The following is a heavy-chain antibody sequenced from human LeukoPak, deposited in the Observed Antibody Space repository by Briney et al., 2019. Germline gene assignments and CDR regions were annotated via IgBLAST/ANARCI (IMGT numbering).Heavy chain of an antibody. Sequence: GGSLRLSCAASGFTFSSYGMHWVRQAPGKVLGRVAFIRNDGSNKYYADSVKGRFTISRDNSKNTLYLQMNSLRAEDTAVYYCAKDPTGKYYYDSSGYYDYWGQGTLVTVSS. J-gene: IGHJ4*02. CDR2: IRNDGSNK. CDR3: AKDPTGKYYYDSSGYYDY. D-gene: IGHD3-22*01. CDR1: GFTFSSYG. V-gene: IGHV3-30*02.